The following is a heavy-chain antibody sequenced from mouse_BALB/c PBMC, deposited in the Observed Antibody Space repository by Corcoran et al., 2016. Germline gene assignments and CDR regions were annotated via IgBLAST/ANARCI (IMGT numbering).Heavy chain of an antibody. Sequence: QIQLVQSGPELKKPGETVKISCKASGYTFTNYGMNWVKQSPGKGLKWIGWINTYTGEPTYADDFKGRFAFSLETSASTAYLQINNLKNEDMATYFCARGSSGYDYWGQGTTRTVSS. D-gene: IGHD3-1*01. CDR2: INTYTGEP. J-gene: IGHJ2*01. V-gene: IGHV9-1*02. CDR1: GYTFTNYG. CDR3: ARGSSGYDY.